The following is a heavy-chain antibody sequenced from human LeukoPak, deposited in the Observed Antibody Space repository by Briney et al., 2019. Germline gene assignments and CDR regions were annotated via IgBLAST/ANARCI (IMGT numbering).Heavy chain of an antibody. V-gene: IGHV1-69*13. CDR3: ARDVGHNWFDP. J-gene: IGHJ5*02. CDR2: IIPIFGTA. CDR1: GGTFSSYA. D-gene: IGHD1-26*01. Sequence: SVTVSCKAFGGTFSSYAISWVRQAPGQGLEWMGGIIPIFGTANCAQKFQGRVTITADESTSTAYMELSSLRSEDTAVYYCARDVGHNWFDPWGQGTLVTVSS.